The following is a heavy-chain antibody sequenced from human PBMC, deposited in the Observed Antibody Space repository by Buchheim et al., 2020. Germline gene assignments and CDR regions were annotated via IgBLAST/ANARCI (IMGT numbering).Heavy chain of an antibody. V-gene: IGHV3-48*03. D-gene: IGHD1-14*01. CDR2: ISGSDNTI. Sequence: VQLVESGGGVVQPGRSLRLSCAASGFTFSDCEMNWVRQAPGKGLEWISYISGSDNTIYYADSVKGRFTISRDNSKNSVYLQMNSLRAEDTALYYCARKIPGTVYFDYWGQGTL. CDR3: ARKIPGTVYFDY. CDR1: GFTFSDCE. J-gene: IGHJ4*02.